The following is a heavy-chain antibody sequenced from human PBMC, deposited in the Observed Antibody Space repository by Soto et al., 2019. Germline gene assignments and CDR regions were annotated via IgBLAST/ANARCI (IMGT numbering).Heavy chain of an antibody. D-gene: IGHD2-2*01. CDR3: AKDWSYCSSTSCYGGLDAFDI. V-gene: IGHV3-21*04. CDR1: GFTFSSYN. J-gene: IGHJ3*02. Sequence: GGSLRLSCATSGFTFSSYNINWVRQAPGKGLEWVSSISSSSSYIYYADSVKGRFTISRDNSKDTLYLQMNSLRAEDTAVYYCAKDWSYCSSTSCYGGLDAFDIWGQGTMVTVSS. CDR2: ISSSSSYI.